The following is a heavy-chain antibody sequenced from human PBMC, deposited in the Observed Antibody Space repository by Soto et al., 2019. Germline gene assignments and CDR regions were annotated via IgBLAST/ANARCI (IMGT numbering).Heavy chain of an antibody. V-gene: IGHV5-51*01. CDR2: IYPGDSDT. CDR3: ARVHVDTPYSGSYYFDY. Sequence: PGESLKISCKGSGYSFTSYWIGWVRQMPGKGLEWMGIIYPGDSDTRYSPSFQGQVTISADKSISTAYLQWSSLKASDTATYYCARVHVDTPYSGSYYFDYWGQGTLVTVSS. CDR1: GYSFTSYW. J-gene: IGHJ4*02. D-gene: IGHD1-26*01.